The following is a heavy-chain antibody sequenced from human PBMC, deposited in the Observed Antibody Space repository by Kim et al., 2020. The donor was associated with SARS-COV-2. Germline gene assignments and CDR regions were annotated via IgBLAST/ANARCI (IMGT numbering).Heavy chain of an antibody. J-gene: IGHJ4*02. CDR3: AASVEGARGYYDY. D-gene: IGHD3-10*01. Sequence: GGSLRLSCAASGFSFNTYGMHWVRQAPGKVLDCVAVISYDGINKYYADSVDGRFTVSRDNSKNTLYLQMNSLRPEDTAVYYCAASVEGARGYYDYWGRGALVTVSS. V-gene: IGHV3-30*03. CDR2: ISYDGINK. CDR1: GFSFNTYG.